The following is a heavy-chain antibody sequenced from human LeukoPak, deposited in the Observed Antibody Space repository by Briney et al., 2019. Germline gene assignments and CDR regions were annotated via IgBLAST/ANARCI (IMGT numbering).Heavy chain of an antibody. CDR2: ISSSGSTI. CDR1: GFTFSSHS. V-gene: IGHV3-48*01. Sequence: GGSLRLSCAASGFTFSSHSMNWDRQAPGKGLEWVAYISSSGSTIYYADSVQGRFTISRDNAKNSLNLQMNSLRAEDTAVYYCVRDWVRYFDYWGQGTLVTVSS. J-gene: IGHJ4*02. D-gene: IGHD3-9*01. CDR3: VRDWVRYFDY.